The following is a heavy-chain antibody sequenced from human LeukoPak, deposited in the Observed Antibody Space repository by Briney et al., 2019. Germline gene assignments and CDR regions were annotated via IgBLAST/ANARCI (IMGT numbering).Heavy chain of an antibody. V-gene: IGHV3-74*01. CDR3: ARAPGHKQWLGWFDP. CDR2: INSDGSNT. D-gene: IGHD6-19*01. CDR1: GFTFSRYW. Sequence: GGSLRLSCAASGFTFSRYWMYWVRQAPGKGLMWVSRINSDGSNTSYADSVKGRFTISRDNAKNSLYLQMNSLRAEDTAVYYCARAPGHKQWLGWFDPWGQGTLVTVSS. J-gene: IGHJ5*02.